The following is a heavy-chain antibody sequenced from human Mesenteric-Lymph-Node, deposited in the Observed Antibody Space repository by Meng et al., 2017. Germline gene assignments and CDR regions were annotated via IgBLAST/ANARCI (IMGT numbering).Heavy chain of an antibody. Sequence: GESLKISCAASGFTFSSYSMNWVRQAPGKGLEWVSSISSSSSYIYYADSVKGRFTISRDNAKNSLYLQMNSLRAEDTAVYYCARDNRNAFDIWGQGTMVTVSS. CDR2: ISSSSSYI. CDR1: GFTFSSYS. CDR3: ARDNRNAFDI. D-gene: IGHD1-14*01. J-gene: IGHJ3*02. V-gene: IGHV3-21*01.